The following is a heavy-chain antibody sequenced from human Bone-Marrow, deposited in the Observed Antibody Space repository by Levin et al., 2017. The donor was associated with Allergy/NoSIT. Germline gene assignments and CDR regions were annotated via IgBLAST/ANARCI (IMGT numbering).Heavy chain of an antibody. D-gene: IGHD5/OR15-5a*01. V-gene: IGHV4-4*07. Sequence: SETLSLTCTLSGESISNHYWTWIRQSAGKGLEWMGRLYSSSGYTIYNPSLNIRLSLSVDMSKNQFSLTLSSLTAADTAIYYCARCVYDSEGYYYGMDVWGQGAPVTVSS. CDR2: LYSSSGYT. CDR1: GESISNHY. J-gene: IGHJ6*02. CDR3: ARCVYDSEGYYYGMDV.